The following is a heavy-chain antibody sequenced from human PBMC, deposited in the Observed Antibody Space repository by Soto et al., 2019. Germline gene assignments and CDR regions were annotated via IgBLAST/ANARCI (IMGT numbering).Heavy chain of an antibody. CDR3: ASHTYYDILTGYGNYYYYYGMDV. CDR2: IIPIFGTA. J-gene: IGHJ6*02. D-gene: IGHD3-9*01. V-gene: IGHV1-69*13. CDR1: GGTFSSYA. Sequence: SVKVSCKASGGTFSSYAISWVRQAPGQGLEWMGGIIPIFGTADCAQKFQGRVTITADESTSTAYMELSSLRSEDTAVYYCASHTYYDILTGYGNYYYYYGMDVWGQGTTVTVSS.